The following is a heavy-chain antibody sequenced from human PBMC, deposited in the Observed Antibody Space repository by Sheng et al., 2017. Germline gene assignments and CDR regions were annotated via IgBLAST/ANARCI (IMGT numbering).Heavy chain of an antibody. D-gene: IGHD3-3*01. CDR3: ARPPDYDFRVGCYFDY. J-gene: IGHJ4*02. CDR2: INHSGST. V-gene: IGHV4-34*01. CDR1: GGSFSGYY. Sequence: QVQLQQWGAGLLKPSETLSLTCAVYGGSFSGYYWSWIRQPPGKGLEWIGEINHSGSTNYNPSLKSRVTISVDTSKNQFSLKLSSVTAADTAVYYCARPPDYDFRVGCYFDYVGQGTLV.